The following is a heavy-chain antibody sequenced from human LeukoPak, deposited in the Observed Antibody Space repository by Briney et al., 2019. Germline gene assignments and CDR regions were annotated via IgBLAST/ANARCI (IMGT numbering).Heavy chain of an antibody. D-gene: IGHD6-6*01. V-gene: IGHV4-34*01. Sequence: PSETLSLTCAVYGGSFSGCYWSWIRQPPGKGLEWIGEINHSGSTNYNPSLKSRVTISVDTSKNQFSLKLSPVTAADTAVYYCARGTDGDYWGQGTLVTVSS. J-gene: IGHJ4*02. CDR1: GGSFSGCY. CDR2: INHSGST. CDR3: ARGTDGDY.